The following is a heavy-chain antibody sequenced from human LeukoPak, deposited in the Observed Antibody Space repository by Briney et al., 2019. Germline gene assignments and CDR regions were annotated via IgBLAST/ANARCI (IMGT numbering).Heavy chain of an antibody. CDR3: ARDPRAGWSYFNLYYFDY. V-gene: IGHV3-11*01. CDR2: ISSSGSTI. J-gene: IGHJ4*02. Sequence: GGSLRLSCAASGFTFSDYYMSWIRQAPGKGLEWVSYISSSGSTIYYADSVKGRFTISRDNAKNSLYLQMNSLRAEDTAVYYCARDPRAGWSYFNLYYFDYWGQGILVTVSS. D-gene: IGHD1-26*01. CDR1: GFTFSDYY.